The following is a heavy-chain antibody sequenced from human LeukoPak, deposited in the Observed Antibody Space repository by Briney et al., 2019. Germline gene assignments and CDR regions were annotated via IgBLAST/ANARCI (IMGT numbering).Heavy chain of an antibody. CDR1: GFTVSTNY. CDR2: IYGGGST. J-gene: IGHJ6*02. V-gene: IGHV3-66*01. Sequence: PGGSLRLSCAASGFTVSTNYMSWVRQAPGKGLEWISVIYGGGSTYYADSVKGRSTISRDNSKNTLYLQRNSLRVENTAVYCCARRYYGMDVWGQGTTVTVSS. CDR3: ARRYYGMDV.